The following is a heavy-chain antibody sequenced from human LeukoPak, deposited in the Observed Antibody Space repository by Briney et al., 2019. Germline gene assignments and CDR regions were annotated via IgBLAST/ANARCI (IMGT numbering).Heavy chain of an antibody. D-gene: IGHD3-9*01. V-gene: IGHV3-48*01. CDR3: ARDATYYDILTGPNDY. J-gene: IGHJ4*02. CDR2: ISSSSSTI. CDR1: GFTFSSYS. Sequence: GGSLRLSCAASGFTFSSYSMNWVRQAPGKGLEWVSYISSSSSTIYYADSVKGRFTISRDNAKNSLYLQMNSLRAEDTAVYYCARDATYYDILTGPNDYWGQGTLVTVSS.